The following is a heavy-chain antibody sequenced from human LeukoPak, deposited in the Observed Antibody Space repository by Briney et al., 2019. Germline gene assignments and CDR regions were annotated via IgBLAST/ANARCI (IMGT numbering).Heavy chain of an antibody. V-gene: IGHV4-59*01. D-gene: IGHD3-10*01. Sequence: SETLSLTCTVSGGSISSYYWSWIRQPPGKGLEWIGNIYYSGSTYYNPSLKSRVTISVDTSKNQFSLKLSSVTAADTAVYYCARGGYYGSGNDFRFDPWGQGTLVTVSS. J-gene: IGHJ5*02. CDR1: GGSISSYY. CDR2: IYYSGST. CDR3: ARGGYYGSGNDFRFDP.